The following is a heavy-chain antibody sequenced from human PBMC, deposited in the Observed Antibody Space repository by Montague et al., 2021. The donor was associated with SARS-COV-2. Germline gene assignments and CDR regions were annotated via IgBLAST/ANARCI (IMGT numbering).Heavy chain of an antibody. CDR1: GFSLSTSGMC. CDR3: ARTYYGGRPFDL. V-gene: IGHV2-70*11. Sequence: PALVKPTQTLTLTCTFSGFSLSTSGMCVSWIRQPPGKALEWLARIDWDDDKYYSTSLKTRLTISKDTSINQVVLTMTNMDPVDTATYYCARTYYGGRPFDLWGQGTPVPVPS. D-gene: IGHD4-23*01. J-gene: IGHJ4*02. CDR2: IDWDDDK.